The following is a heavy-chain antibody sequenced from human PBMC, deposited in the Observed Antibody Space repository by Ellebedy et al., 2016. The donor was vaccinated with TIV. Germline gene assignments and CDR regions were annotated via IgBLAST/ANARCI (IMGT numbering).Heavy chain of an antibody. CDR1: GYTFTSYD. D-gene: IGHD6-6*01. Sequence: AASVKVSCKASGYTFTSYDINWVRQATGQGPEWMGWMNPNSGNTGYAQKFQGRVTMTRENSISTAYMELSSLRSEDTAVYYCARGDFSSSFLFKYNYYGMDVWGQGTTVTVSS. V-gene: IGHV1-8*01. CDR3: ARGDFSSSFLFKYNYYGMDV. J-gene: IGHJ6*02. CDR2: MNPNSGNT.